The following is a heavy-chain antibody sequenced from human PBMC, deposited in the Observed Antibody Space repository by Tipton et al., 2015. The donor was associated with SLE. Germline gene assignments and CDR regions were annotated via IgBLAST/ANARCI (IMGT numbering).Heavy chain of an antibody. J-gene: IGHJ4*02. D-gene: IGHD5-24*01. CDR2: IGTAGDT. CDR1: GFIFRNYD. CDR3: VRVLLGWRIPLFDH. Sequence: SLRLSCAASGFIFRNYDMHWVRQTIGKGLEWVSAIGTAGDTFYQGSVKGRFTISRDNAKNSLFLQMNSLTVEDTAIYYCVRVLLGWRIPLFDHWGRGNLVTVSS. V-gene: IGHV3-13*01.